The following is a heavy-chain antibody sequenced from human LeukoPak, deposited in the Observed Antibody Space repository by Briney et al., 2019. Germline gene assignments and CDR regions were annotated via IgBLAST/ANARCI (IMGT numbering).Heavy chain of an antibody. V-gene: IGHV3-21*01. J-gene: IGHJ4*02. CDR3: ASWAGNTQSDSWSGPFDY. Sequence: GGSLRLSCAASGFIFSNYGMSWVRQAPGKGLEWVSSISFSSTHIYYADSIQGRFTISRDNAKNSLYLQMSSLRVEDTAVYYCASWAGNTQSDSWSGPFDYWGQGTLVTVSS. D-gene: IGHD3-3*01. CDR1: GFIFSNYG. CDR2: ISFSSTHI.